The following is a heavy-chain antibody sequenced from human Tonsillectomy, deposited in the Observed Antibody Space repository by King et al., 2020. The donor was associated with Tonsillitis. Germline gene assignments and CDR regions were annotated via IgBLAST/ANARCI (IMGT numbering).Heavy chain of an antibody. CDR3: AKGHHRRVVIPGGQDY. Sequence: MSWVRQAPGKVLKWVSAISGSGGNTYYADSVKCRFTISRDNSMNTLYLHMNSLRAEDTAVYYCAKGHHRRVVIPGGQDYWGQGTLVNVSS. V-gene: IGHV3-23*01. J-gene: IGHJ4*02. CDR2: ISGSGGNT. D-gene: IGHD3-22*01.